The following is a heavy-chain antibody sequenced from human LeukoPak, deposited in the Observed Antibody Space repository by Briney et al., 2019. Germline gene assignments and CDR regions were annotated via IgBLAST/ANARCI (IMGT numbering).Heavy chain of an antibody. D-gene: IGHD3-10*01. J-gene: IGHJ3*02. CDR3: ARGNLQYLGFGDAFGI. CDR2: IYPGDSDT. CDR1: GYTFISYW. V-gene: IGHV5-51*01. Sequence: GESLKISCKGSGYTFISYWIGWVRQMPGKGLEWMGIIYPGDSDTRYSPSFRGQVTISADKSINTAYLQWNSLKASDTAMYYCARGNLQYLGFGDAFGIWGQGTMVTVSS.